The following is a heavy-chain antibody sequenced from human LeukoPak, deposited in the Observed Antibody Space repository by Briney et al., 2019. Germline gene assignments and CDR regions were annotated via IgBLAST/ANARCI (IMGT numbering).Heavy chain of an antibody. CDR2: ISAYNGNT. Sequence: ASVKVSCKASGGTFSSYAISWVRQVPGQGLEWMGWISAYNGNTNYAQKLQGRVTMTTDTSTSTAYMELRSLRSDDTAVYYCARNDYDSSGYYSFDYWGQGTLVTVSS. D-gene: IGHD3-22*01. J-gene: IGHJ4*02. CDR1: GGTFSSYA. CDR3: ARNDYDSSGYYSFDY. V-gene: IGHV1-18*01.